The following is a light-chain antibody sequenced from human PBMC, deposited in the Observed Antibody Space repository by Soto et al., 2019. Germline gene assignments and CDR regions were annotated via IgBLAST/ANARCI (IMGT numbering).Light chain of an antibody. J-gene: IGKJ5*01. V-gene: IGKV1-9*01. Sequence: IPLTQSPSFLSPSVGDRATITGRASQGISSYLAWYQQKPGKAPKLLIYAASTMQSGVPSRFSGSGSGTHFTLTISSLQPEDFATYYCHQFDGWPITFGQGTLLEIK. CDR2: AAS. CDR1: QGISSY. CDR3: HQFDGWPIT.